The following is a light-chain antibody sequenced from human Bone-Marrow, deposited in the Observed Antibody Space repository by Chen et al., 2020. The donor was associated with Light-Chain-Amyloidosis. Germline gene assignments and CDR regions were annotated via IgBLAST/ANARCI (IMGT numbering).Light chain of an antibody. Sequence: EIVLTQSPGTLSLSPGEGANLSCRASQTISSNYLTWYQQKFGQAPRLLIYGSSSRATGIPDRFAGSVSGTDFTLSINSLESDDFAFYCCQQYGTSPLTICGGTKVEIK. CDR1: QTISSNY. CDR2: GSS. CDR3: QQYGTSPLT. V-gene: IGKV3-20*01. J-gene: IGKJ4*01.